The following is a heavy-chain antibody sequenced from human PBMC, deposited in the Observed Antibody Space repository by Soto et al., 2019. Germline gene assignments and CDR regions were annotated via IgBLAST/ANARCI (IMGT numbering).Heavy chain of an antibody. CDR1: GYTFTSYG. D-gene: IGHD4-17*01. V-gene: IGHV1-18*01. CDR3: ARVTTVVTPRYYFDY. Sequence: ASVKVSCKASGYTFTSYGISWVRQAPGQGLEWMGWISAYNGNTNYAQKLQGRVTMTTDTSTSTAYMELRSLRSDDTAVYYCARVTTVVTPRYYFDYWGQGTLVTVSS. J-gene: IGHJ4*02. CDR2: ISAYNGNT.